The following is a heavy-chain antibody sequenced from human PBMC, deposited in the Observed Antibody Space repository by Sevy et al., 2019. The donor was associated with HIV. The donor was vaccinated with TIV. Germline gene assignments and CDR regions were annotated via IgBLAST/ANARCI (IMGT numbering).Heavy chain of an antibody. CDR2: ISSNGDST. D-gene: IGHD3-22*01. Sequence: GGSLRLSCSASGFTFSSFAINWVRQAPGKGLEYVSTISSNGDSTYYADSVKGRFTISRDNSKKRLYLQMSSLRAEDTAVYYCVKGFYYDSSGYTDAFDIWGQRTMVTVSS. V-gene: IGHV3-64D*06. CDR3: VKGFYYDSSGYTDAFDI. J-gene: IGHJ3*02. CDR1: GFTFSSFA.